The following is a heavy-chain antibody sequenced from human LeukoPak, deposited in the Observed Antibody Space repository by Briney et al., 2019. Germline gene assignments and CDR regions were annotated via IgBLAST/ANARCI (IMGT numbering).Heavy chain of an antibody. V-gene: IGHV3-30*18. CDR1: GFTFSSYG. CDR3: AKDEDYYDTSGPFDY. J-gene: IGHJ4*02. D-gene: IGHD3-22*01. CDR2: ISYDGSNK. Sequence: TGGSLRLSCAASGFTFSSYGIHWVRQAPGKGLEWVAVISYDGSNKYYADPVKGRFTISRDNSKNTLYLQMNSLRAEDTAVYYCAKDEDYYDTSGPFDYWGQGTLVTVSS.